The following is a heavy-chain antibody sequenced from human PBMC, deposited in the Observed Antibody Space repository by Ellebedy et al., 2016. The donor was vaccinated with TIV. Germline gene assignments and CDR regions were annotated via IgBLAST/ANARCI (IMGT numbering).Heavy chain of an antibody. Sequence: GGSLRLXCAASGFTFSSYAMSWVRQAPGKGLEWVSAISGSGGSTYYADSVKGRFTIPRDNSKNTLYLQMNSLRAEDTAVYYCARGWFGYYFDYWGQGTLVTVSS. CDR3: ARGWFGYYFDY. CDR2: ISGSGGST. V-gene: IGHV3-23*01. CDR1: GFTFSSYA. D-gene: IGHD3-10*01. J-gene: IGHJ4*02.